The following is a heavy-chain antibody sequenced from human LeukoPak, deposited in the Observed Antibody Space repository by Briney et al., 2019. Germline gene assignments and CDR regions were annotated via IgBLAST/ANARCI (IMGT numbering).Heavy chain of an antibody. CDR3: ARDRDGSTWQLLNFMDV. D-gene: IGHD6-19*01. V-gene: IGHV3-23*01. CDR1: GFTFSNYA. CDR2: IRVRDGST. Sequence: GGSLRLSYAASGFTFSNYAMSWVRQAPGKGLEWVSVIRVRDGSTNYADSVKGRFTISTDISKNTVFLQMSSLRGDDTAVYYCARDRDGSTWQLLNFMDVWGKGTTVTVSS. J-gene: IGHJ6*03.